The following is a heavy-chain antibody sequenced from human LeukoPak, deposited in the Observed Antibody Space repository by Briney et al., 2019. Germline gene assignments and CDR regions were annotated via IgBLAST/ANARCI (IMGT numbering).Heavy chain of an antibody. CDR2: ISYNGSNK. J-gene: IGHJ5*02. CDR3: AKAGDGYYR. D-gene: IGHD3-22*01. V-gene: IGHV3-30*18. Sequence: GGSLRLSCAASGFTFSSYGMHWVRQAPGKGLEWVAVISYNGSNKYYADSVKGRFTIARDNSKSTLYLQMDSLRADDTAVYYCAKAGDGYYRWGQGTLVTVSS. CDR1: GFTFSSYG.